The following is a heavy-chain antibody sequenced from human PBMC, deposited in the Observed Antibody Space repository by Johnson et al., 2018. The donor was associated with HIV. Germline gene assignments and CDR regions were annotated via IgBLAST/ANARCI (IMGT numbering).Heavy chain of an antibody. J-gene: IGHJ3*02. Sequence: QVLLVESGGGLVKPGGSLRLSCVASGFHFGNAWMNWVRQAPGKGLEWVAVISDDGDTIYYADSVKGRFTISSDNSKNTLYLQMNSLRAEDTAVYYCAKDPPGVDDIHAFDIWGQGTMVTVSS. CDR2: ISDDGDTI. CDR3: AKDPPGVDDIHAFDI. D-gene: IGHD3-9*01. CDR1: GFHFGNAW. V-gene: IGHV3-30*18.